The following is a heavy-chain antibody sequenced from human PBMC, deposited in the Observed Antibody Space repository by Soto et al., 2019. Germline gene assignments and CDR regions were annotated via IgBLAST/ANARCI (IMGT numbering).Heavy chain of an antibody. CDR2: INHSGST. CDR1: GGSFSGYY. V-gene: IGHV4-34*01. D-gene: IGHD3-10*01. Sequence: SETLSLTCAVYGGSFSGYYWSWIRQPPGKGLEWIGEINHSGSTNYNPSLKSRVTISVDTSKNQFSLKLSSVTAADTAVYYCARGALWFGELAKLFDYWGQGTLVTV. J-gene: IGHJ4*02. CDR3: ARGALWFGELAKLFDY.